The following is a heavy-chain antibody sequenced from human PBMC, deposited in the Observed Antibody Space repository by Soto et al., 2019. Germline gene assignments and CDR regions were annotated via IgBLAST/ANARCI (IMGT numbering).Heavy chain of an antibody. Sequence: EVQLVESGGGLVQPGGSLRLSCAASGFTFSSYAMHWVRQAPGKGLEYVSAISSNGGSTYYANSVKGRFTISRDNSKNTLYLEMGRPRGEDMAVYYCARDLGVERRFDYCGQGTLVTVSS. D-gene: IGHD1-1*01. J-gene: IGHJ4*02. CDR1: GFTFSSYA. CDR2: ISSNGGST. CDR3: ARDLGVERRFDY. V-gene: IGHV3-64*01.